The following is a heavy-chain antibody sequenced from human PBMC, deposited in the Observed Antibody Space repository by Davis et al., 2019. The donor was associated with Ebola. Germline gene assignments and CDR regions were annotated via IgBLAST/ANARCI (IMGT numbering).Heavy chain of an antibody. J-gene: IGHJ4*02. CDR2: ISSNGSNI. V-gene: IGHV3-48*02. D-gene: IGHD5-12*01. Sequence: PGGSLRLSCAASGFTFSSYDMNWVRKAPGKGLEWVLYISSNGSNIYYADSVKGRFTISRDNAKNSLYLQMNSLRDEDTAVYYCARGARLYVDIVATIKTPFDYWGQGTLVTVSS. CDR3: ARGARLYVDIVATIKTPFDY. CDR1: GFTFSSYD.